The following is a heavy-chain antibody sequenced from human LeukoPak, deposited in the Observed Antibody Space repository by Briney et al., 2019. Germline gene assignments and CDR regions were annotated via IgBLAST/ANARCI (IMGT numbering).Heavy chain of an antibody. Sequence: ASVKVSCKASGYTFTGYYMHWVRQAPGQGLEWMGRINPNSGGTNYAQKFQGRVTMTRDTSISTAYMELSRLRSDDKAVYYCARSPQGDNWNDYWGQGTLVTVSS. D-gene: IGHD1-20*01. CDR3: ARSPQGDNWNDY. J-gene: IGHJ4*02. CDR1: GYTFTGYY. V-gene: IGHV1-2*06. CDR2: INPNSGGT.